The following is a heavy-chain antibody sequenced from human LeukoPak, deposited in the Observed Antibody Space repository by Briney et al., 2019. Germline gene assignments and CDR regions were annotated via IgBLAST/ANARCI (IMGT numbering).Heavy chain of an antibody. J-gene: IGHJ5*02. CDR2: ISSSGDYI. D-gene: IGHD2-2*01. V-gene: IGHV3-21*01. CDR1: GFTFSSYW. CDR3: GRGAKYCSSTSCQPWFDP. Sequence: GGSLRLSCAASGFTFSSYWMSWVRQAPGKGLEWVSSISSSGDYIYYADSVKGRFTISRDNAKNSLYLQMNSLRAEDTALYYCGRGAKYCSSTSCQPWFDPWGQGSLVTVSS.